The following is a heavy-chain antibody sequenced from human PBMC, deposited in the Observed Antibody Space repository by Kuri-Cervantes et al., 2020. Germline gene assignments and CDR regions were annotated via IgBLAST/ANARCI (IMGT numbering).Heavy chain of an antibody. Sequence: SLKISCAASGFTFDDYAMNWVRQAPGKGLEWVSGISWNSGSIGYADSVKGRFTISRDNAKNSLYLQMNSLRAEDTALYYCARDGRITMVRGVIKAYYGMDVWGQGTTVTGYS. J-gene: IGHJ6*02. D-gene: IGHD3-10*01. CDR1: GFTFDDYA. CDR2: ISWNSGSI. CDR3: ARDGRITMVRGVIKAYYGMDV. V-gene: IGHV3-9*01.